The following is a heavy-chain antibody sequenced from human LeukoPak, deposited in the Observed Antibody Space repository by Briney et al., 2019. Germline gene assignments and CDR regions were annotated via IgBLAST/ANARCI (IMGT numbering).Heavy chain of an antibody. CDR3: ARLGYSYGSALYYYYMDV. V-gene: IGHV4-34*01. CDR2: INHSGST. CDR1: GGSFSGYY. J-gene: IGHJ6*03. Sequence: PSETLSLTCAVYGGSFSGYYWSWIRQPPGKGLEWIGEINHSGSTNYNPSLKSRVTISVDTSKNQFSLKLSSVTAADTAVYYCARLGYSYGSALYYYYMDVWGKGTTVTISS. D-gene: IGHD5-18*01.